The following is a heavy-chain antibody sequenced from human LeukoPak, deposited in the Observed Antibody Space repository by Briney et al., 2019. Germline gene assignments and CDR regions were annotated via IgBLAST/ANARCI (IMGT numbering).Heavy chain of an antibody. J-gene: IGHJ4*02. V-gene: IGHV3-23*01. CDR2: ISGSGGST. D-gene: IGHD6-19*01. Sequence: QPGGSLRLSCAASGFTLSSYAMSWVRQAPGKGLEWVSAISGSGGSTYYADSVKGRLAISRDNSKNTLYLQMNSLRAEDTAVYYCAKDRQWLARRSFDYWGQGTLVTVSS. CDR1: GFTLSSYA. CDR3: AKDRQWLARRSFDY.